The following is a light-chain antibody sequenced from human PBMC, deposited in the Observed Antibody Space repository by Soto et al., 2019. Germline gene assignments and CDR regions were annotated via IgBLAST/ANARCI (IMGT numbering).Light chain of an antibody. V-gene: IGKV3-20*01. Sequence: EIALSQETVSLSLSPVSINTLSCRASQSVSTNFLVWYQQKPGQAPRLLIYGASSRATGIPDRFSCSGYGTDFTLNMSTLEPEDFTLYYCQQYGSPLLTFGGGTKVDI. CDR2: GAS. CDR3: QQYGSPLLT. CDR1: QSVSTNF. J-gene: IGKJ4*01.